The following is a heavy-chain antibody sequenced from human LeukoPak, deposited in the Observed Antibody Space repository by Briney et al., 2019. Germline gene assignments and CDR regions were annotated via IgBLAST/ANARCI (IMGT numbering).Heavy chain of an antibody. CDR3: TRQSRGSHFDY. CDR2: IKSKTDGGTT. D-gene: IGHD3-10*01. CDR1: GFTFSNAW. J-gene: IGHJ4*02. Sequence: GGSLRLSCAASGFTFSNAWMSWVRQAPGKGLEWVGRIKSKTDGGTTDYAAPVKGRFTISRDDSKSIAYLQMNSLKTEDTAVYYCTRQSRGSHFDYWGQGTLVTVSS. V-gene: IGHV3-15*01.